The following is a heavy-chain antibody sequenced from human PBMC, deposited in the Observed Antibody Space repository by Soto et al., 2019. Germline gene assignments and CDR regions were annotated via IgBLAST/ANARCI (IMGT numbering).Heavy chain of an antibody. CDR2: IKQDGSDK. V-gene: IGHV3-7*01. CDR3: ARNTSGILDY. Sequence: SLRLCCAASRFNVDNYWMAWVRQAPGKGLEWVANIKQDGSDKNYVDSVKGRFTISKDNDKNSPYLQMNSLGAEDSAVYSCARNTSGILDYWGQGTLVTVSS. CDR1: RFNVDNYW. D-gene: IGHD3-3*01. J-gene: IGHJ4*02.